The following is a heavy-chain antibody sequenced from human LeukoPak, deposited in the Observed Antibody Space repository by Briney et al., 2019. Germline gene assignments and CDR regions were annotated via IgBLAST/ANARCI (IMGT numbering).Heavy chain of an antibody. Sequence: GGSLRLSCPASGLIFGNYLMTWVRQAPGKGLEWVASISQDGTEKFYVGSAKGRFTISRDNAKNSLYLQMNSLRVEDTAVYYCARSRGNSGSYPLEYCGQGTLVTVSS. J-gene: IGHJ4*02. CDR3: ARSRGNSGSYPLEY. CDR1: GLIFGNYL. V-gene: IGHV3-7*01. D-gene: IGHD1-26*01. CDR2: ISQDGTEK.